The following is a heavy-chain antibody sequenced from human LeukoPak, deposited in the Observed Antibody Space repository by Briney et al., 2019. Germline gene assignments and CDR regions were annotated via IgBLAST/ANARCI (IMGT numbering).Heavy chain of an antibody. CDR1: GGSISSGSDY. V-gene: IGHV4-31*03. CDR2: IYSSGST. J-gene: IGHJ4*02. CDR3: AREYNYGLGY. D-gene: IGHD5-18*01. Sequence: TLSLTCTVFGGSISSGSDYWSWIRQHPGKGLEWIGYIYSSGSTYYNPSLESRVTISVDTSKNQFSLNLSFVTAADTAVYYCAREYNYGLGYWGQGTLVTVSS.